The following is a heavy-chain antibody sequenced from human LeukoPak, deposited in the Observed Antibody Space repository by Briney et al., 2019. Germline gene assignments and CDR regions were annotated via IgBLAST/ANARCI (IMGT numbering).Heavy chain of an antibody. D-gene: IGHD3-10*01. CDR3: TTIAMVRGGYELTPRGNWFDP. Sequence: PGGSLRLSCAASGFTFSNAWMSWVRQAPGKGLEWVGRIKSKTDGGTTDYAAPVKGRFTISRDDSKNTLYLQMNSLKTEDTAVYYCTTIAMVRGGYELTPRGNWFDPWGQGTLVTVSS. CDR1: GFTFSNAW. CDR2: IKSKTDGGTT. V-gene: IGHV3-15*01. J-gene: IGHJ5*02.